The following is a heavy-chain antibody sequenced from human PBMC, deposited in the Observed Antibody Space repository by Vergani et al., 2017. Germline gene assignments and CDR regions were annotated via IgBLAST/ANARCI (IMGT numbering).Heavy chain of an antibody. D-gene: IGHD4-17*01. CDR1: GGSFSGYY. CDR3: ARASTVTTTAFDY. J-gene: IGHJ4*02. CDR2: INHSGST. V-gene: IGHV4-34*01. Sequence: QVQLQQWGAGLLKPSETLSLTCAVYGGSFSGYYWSWIRQPPGKELEWIGEINHSGSTNYNPSLKSRVTISVDTSKNQFSLKLSSVTAADTAVYYCARASTVTTTAFDYWGQGTLVTVSS.